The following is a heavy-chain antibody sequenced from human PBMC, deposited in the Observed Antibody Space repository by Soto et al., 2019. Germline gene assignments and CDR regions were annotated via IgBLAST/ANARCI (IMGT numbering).Heavy chain of an antibody. Sequence: QVQLQESGPGLVKPSGTLSLTCAVSGGSISSSNWWRWVRQPPGKGLQWIGEIYHSGNTNYNPSLKRRVTMAVDKSRNQYSLKLSSVTAADTAVYYCARRWGEGMVDYWGQGTLVTVSS. CDR1: GGSISSSNW. D-gene: IGHD3-10*01. CDR2: IYHSGNT. V-gene: IGHV4-4*02. CDR3: ARRWGEGMVDY. J-gene: IGHJ4*02.